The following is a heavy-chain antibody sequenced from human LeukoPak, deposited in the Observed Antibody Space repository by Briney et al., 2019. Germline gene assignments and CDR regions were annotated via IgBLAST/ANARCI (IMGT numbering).Heavy chain of an antibody. V-gene: IGHV3-66*02. CDR1: GFIVSSNY. CDR2: IYSGGNT. CDR3: ARDLGGQGYMDV. J-gene: IGHJ6*03. Sequence: GGSLRLSCAASGFIVSSNYVTWVRQAPGKGLEWVSVIYSGGNTYYADSVKGRFTISRDNSMNTLYLQMNSLRAEDTAVYYCARDLGGQGYMDVWGKGTTATVSS.